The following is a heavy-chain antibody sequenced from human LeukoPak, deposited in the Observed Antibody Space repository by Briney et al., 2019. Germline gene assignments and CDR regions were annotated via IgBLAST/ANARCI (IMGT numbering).Heavy chain of an antibody. CDR2: ISYDASND. Sequence: PGGSLRLSCAASGFTFSDYPMYWVRQAPGKGLEWVAVISYDASNDFYRDSVRGRFTISRDNARNTVYLQMDTLKPEDTAVYYCARSPGFPFGYMDVWGKGTMVMVSS. V-gene: IGHV3-30*04. CDR1: GFTFSDYP. D-gene: IGHD1-14*01. CDR3: ARSPGFPFGYMDV. J-gene: IGHJ6*03.